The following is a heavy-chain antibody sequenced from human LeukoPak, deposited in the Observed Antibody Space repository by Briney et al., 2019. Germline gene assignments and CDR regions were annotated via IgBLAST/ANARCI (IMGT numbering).Heavy chain of an antibody. V-gene: IGHV3-9*01. J-gene: IGHJ3*02. CDR2: ISWNSGSI. CDR1: GFTFDDYA. Sequence: PGRSLRLSCAASGFTFDDYAMHWVRQAPGKGLEWVSGISWNSGSIGYADSVKGRFTISRDNAKNSLYLQMNSLRAEDTALYYCAKDISFDGFGEFYAFDIWGQGTMVTVSS. D-gene: IGHD3-10*01. CDR3: AKDISFDGFGEFYAFDI.